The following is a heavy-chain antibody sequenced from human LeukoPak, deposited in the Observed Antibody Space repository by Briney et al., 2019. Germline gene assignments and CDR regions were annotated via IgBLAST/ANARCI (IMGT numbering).Heavy chain of an antibody. CDR1: GGSISSGGHY. D-gene: IGHD2-2*01. Sequence: SETLSLTCTVSGGSISSGGHYWSWIRQHPGKGLEWLGYIYYSGSTFYNPSLKSRLTISVDTSKNQFSLKLSSATAADTAVYYCARPSPRYQYGMDVWGQGTTVTVSS. V-gene: IGHV4-31*03. J-gene: IGHJ6*02. CDR2: IYYSGST. CDR3: ARPSPRYQYGMDV.